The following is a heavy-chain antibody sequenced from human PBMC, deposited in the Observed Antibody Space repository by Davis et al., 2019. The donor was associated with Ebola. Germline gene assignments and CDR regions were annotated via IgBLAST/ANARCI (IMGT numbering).Heavy chain of an antibody. D-gene: IGHD6-13*01. CDR2: ITWNGGST. V-gene: IGHV3-20*01. CDR3: ARDRGSSWPFDY. J-gene: IGHJ4*02. Sequence: SLKISCAASGSPFDDYGMSSLRQAPGKGLEWVSGITWNGGSTGYADSVKDRFTISRDNATNSLYLQMNSLRAEDTALYHCARDRGSSWPFDYWGQGTLVTVSS. CDR1: GSPFDDYG.